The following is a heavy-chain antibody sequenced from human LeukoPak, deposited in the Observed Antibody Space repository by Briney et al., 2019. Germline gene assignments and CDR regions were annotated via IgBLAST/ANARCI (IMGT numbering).Heavy chain of an antibody. V-gene: IGHV3-15*01. J-gene: IGHJ4*02. Sequence: GGSLRLSCAASGFTFSNAWVSWVRQAPGKGLEWVGRIKSKTDGGTTDYAAPAKGRFTISRDDSKNTLYLQMNSLKTEDTAVYYCTTDYDILTGYYFGYWGQGTLVTVSS. D-gene: IGHD3-9*01. CDR1: GFTFSNAW. CDR3: TTDYDILTGYYFGY. CDR2: IKSKTDGGTT.